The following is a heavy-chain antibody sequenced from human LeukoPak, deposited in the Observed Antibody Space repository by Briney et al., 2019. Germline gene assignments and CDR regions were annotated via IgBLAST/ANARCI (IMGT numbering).Heavy chain of an antibody. CDR1: GFTFSRNG. V-gene: IGHV3-33*01. D-gene: IGHD3-22*01. Sequence: PGRSLRLSCAASGFTFSRNGMHWVRQAPGKGLEWVAVIWFDGSNKYYADSVKGRFTISRDNSKNTLYLQMNSLRAEDTAVYYCARDPYYYDSTPSADYWGQGTLVTVSS. J-gene: IGHJ4*02. CDR2: IWFDGSNK. CDR3: ARDPYYYDSTPSADY.